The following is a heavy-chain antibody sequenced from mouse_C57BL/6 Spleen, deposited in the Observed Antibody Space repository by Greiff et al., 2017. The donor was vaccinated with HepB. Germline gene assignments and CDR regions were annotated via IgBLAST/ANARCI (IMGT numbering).Heavy chain of an antibody. J-gene: IGHJ3*01. D-gene: IGHD4-1*01. V-gene: IGHV1-63*01. CDR1: GYTFTNYW. CDR3: AREGWDGAWFAY. Sequence: QVQLQHSGAELVRPGNSVKMSCKASGYTFTNYWIGWAKQRPGHGLEWIGDIYPGGGYTNYNEKFKGKATLTADKSYSTAYMQISSRTSEDSAIYYCAREGWDGAWFAYWGQGTLVTVSA. CDR2: IYPGGGYT.